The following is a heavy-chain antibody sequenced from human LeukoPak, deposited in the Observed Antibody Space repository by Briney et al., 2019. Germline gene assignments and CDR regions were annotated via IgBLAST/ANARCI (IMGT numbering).Heavy chain of an antibody. CDR1: GFTFSSYA. CDR2: ISYDGSNK. Sequence: GGSLRPSCAASGFTFSSYAMHWVRQAPGKGLEWVAVISYDGSNKYYADSVKGRFTISRDNSKNTLYLQMNSLRAEDTAVYYCARGTTMIVVVYYSDAFDIWGQGTMVTVSS. V-gene: IGHV3-30-3*01. D-gene: IGHD3-22*01. CDR3: ARGTTMIVVVYYSDAFDI. J-gene: IGHJ3*02.